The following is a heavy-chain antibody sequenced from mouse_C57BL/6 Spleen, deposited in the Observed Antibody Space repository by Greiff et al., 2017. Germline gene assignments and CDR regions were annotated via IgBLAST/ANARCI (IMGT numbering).Heavy chain of an antibody. V-gene: IGHV5-9-1*02. D-gene: IGHD2-3*01. CDR1: GFTFSSYA. Sequence: EVKLMESGEGLVKPGGSLKLSCAASGFTFSSYAMSWVRQTPEKRLEWVAYISSGGDYIYYADTVKGRFTISRDNARNTLYLQMSSLKSEDTAMYYCTRDGGRGVFDYWGQGTTLTVSS. CDR3: TRDGGRGVFDY. CDR2: ISSGGDYI. J-gene: IGHJ2*01.